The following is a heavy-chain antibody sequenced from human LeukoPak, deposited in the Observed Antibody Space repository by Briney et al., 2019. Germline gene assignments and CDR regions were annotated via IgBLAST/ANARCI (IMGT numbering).Heavy chain of an antibody. CDR3: AREILGGFNPGAY. J-gene: IGHJ4*02. CDR1: LDSTTSNV. Sequence: TSETLSLTCTVSLDSTTSNVWSWVRHPPGKGLEWIGEIHRSGSPNYNPSLQSRVTISIDRSRNQIFLELSSVTAADTAVYYCAREILGGFNPGAYWGQGILVTVSS. D-gene: IGHD1-14*01. V-gene: IGHV4-4*02. CDR2: IHRSGSP.